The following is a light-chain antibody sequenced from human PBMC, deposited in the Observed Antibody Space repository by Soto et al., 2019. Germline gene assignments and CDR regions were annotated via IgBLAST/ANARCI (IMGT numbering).Light chain of an antibody. CDR1: SSDVGSYNL. Sequence: QSALTLPASVSGSPGQSITISCTGTSSDVGSYNLVSWYQQHPGKAPKLMIFEDNKRPSGISNRFSGSKSASTASLTISGLQAEDEADYYCCSYAGSSTYVFGTGTQLTVL. CDR2: EDN. J-gene: IGLJ7*01. CDR3: CSYAGSSTYV. V-gene: IGLV2-23*01.